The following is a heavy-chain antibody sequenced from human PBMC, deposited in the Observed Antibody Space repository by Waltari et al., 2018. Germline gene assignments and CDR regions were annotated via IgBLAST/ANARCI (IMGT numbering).Heavy chain of an antibody. V-gene: IGHV3-33*01. CDR3: ASQSTTLFDY. CDR1: GFTCGRFG. J-gene: IGHJ4*02. Sequence: QVQLVESGGGVVQPGRSLRLSCAASGFTCGRFGMHWVRQAPGKGLEWVAVIWHDGSNEYYVDSVKGRFTISRDNSKNTLYLQMNSLRAEDSAVYYCASQSTTLFDYWGQGTLVTVSS. CDR2: IWHDGSNE. D-gene: IGHD2-15*01.